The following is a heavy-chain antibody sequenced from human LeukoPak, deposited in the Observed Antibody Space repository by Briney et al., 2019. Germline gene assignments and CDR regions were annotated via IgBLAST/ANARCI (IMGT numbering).Heavy chain of an antibody. CDR3: ARDPYVSNFDY. D-gene: IGHD3-10*02. Sequence: PGGSLRLSCAASGFTFSNYWMSWVRQAPGKGPEWMGNIKEDGSETYHVDSVKGRFTISRDNAQNSLYLHMHSLRVEDTAVYYCARDPYVSNFDYWGQGTLVTVSS. CDR1: GFTFSNYW. J-gene: IGHJ4*02. V-gene: IGHV3-7*03. CDR2: IKEDGSET.